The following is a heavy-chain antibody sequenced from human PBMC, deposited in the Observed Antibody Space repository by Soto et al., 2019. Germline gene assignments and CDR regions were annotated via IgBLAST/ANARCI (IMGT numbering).Heavy chain of an antibody. CDR1: GLTFSNYA. CDR3: AKNQERELPRVIDF. J-gene: IGHJ4*02. CDR2: MSGSSSTT. V-gene: IGHV3-23*01. Sequence: GSLRLSCATSGLTFSNYALSWVRQAPGGGLEWVSSMSGSSSTTYYVDSVSGRFTISSDRPKNTLYLQMSSLRAEDTALYYCAKNQERELPRVIDFWGQGTLVTVSS. D-gene: IGHD1-7*01.